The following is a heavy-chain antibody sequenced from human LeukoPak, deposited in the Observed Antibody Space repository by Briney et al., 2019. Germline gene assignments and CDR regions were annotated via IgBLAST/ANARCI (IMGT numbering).Heavy chain of an antibody. CDR3: AKDAYYYDSSGYYDGGSFDY. CDR1: GFTFSSYA. V-gene: IGHV3-23*01. D-gene: IGHD3-22*01. J-gene: IGHJ4*02. CDR2: IRGSGGST. Sequence: SGGSLRLSCAASGFTFSSYAMSWVRQAPGKGLECVSTIRGSGGSTYYADSVKGRFTISRDNSKNTLYLQMNSLRAEDTAVYYCAKDAYYYDSSGYYDGGSFDYWGQGTLVIVSS.